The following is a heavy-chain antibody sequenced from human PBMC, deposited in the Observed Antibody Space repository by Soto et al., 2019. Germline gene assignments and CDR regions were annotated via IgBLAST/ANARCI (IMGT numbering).Heavy chain of an antibody. CDR2: IYWDDDK. Sequence: QITLKESGPTLVKPTQTLTLTCTFSGFSLSTRGVGVGWIRQPPGKALEWLALIYWDDDKRYSPSLKSRLTMIKDTSKNQVFLTMTNMDPVDTATYSCAHILVDCSGGSCYDLGFDYWGQGTLVTVSS. V-gene: IGHV2-5*02. J-gene: IGHJ4*02. D-gene: IGHD2-15*01. CDR1: GFSLSTRGVG. CDR3: AHILVDCSGGSCYDLGFDY.